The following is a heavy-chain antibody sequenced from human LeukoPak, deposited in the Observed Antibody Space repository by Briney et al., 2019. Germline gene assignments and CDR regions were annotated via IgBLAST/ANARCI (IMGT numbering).Heavy chain of an antibody. CDR3: ARSLSYSSSWANWFDP. Sequence: ASVKVSCKASGYTFTGYYMHWVRQAPGQGLEWMGWINPNSGGTNYAQKFQGRVTMTRDTSISTAYVELSRLRSDDTAVYYCARSLSYSSSWANWFDPWGQGTLVTVSS. D-gene: IGHD6-13*01. V-gene: IGHV1-2*02. CDR1: GYTFTGYY. CDR2: INPNSGGT. J-gene: IGHJ5*02.